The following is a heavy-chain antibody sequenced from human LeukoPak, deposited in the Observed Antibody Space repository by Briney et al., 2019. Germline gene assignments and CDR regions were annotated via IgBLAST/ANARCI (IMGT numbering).Heavy chain of an antibody. CDR2: INHSGST. CDR3: AREGYILTGYWSAFDI. CDR1: GGSFIGYY. Sequence: SDPPSLTCAACGGSFIGYYWSWIRQPPRKCPDCIGEINHSGSTNYNPSLKSRVTISVDTSKNQFSLKLSSVTAADTAVYYCAREGYILTGYWSAFDIWGQGTMVTVSS. J-gene: IGHJ3*02. D-gene: IGHD3-9*01. V-gene: IGHV4-34*01.